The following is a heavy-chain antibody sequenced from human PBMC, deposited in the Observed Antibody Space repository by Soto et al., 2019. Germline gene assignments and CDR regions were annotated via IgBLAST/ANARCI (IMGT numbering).Heavy chain of an antibody. J-gene: IGHJ4*02. D-gene: IGHD6-19*01. Sequence: EVQLLESGGGLVQPGGSLRLSCAASGFTFTSYAMNWVRQAPGKGLERVSGISGSGENTYHADSVKGRFTISRDNSNNTLHLQMNSLRAEDTAVYYCAKREWLVIRVYWGQGTLVTVSS. CDR1: GFTFTSYA. CDR2: ISGSGENT. CDR3: AKREWLVIRVY. V-gene: IGHV3-23*01.